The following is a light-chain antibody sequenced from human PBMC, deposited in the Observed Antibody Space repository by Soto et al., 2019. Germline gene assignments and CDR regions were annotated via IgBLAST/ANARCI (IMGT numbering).Light chain of an antibody. CDR3: LQDYNYTRT. CDR1: QTISSW. J-gene: IGKJ1*01. CDR2: AAS. Sequence: IQMTQSPSTLSGSVGARVTITCRASQTISSWLAWYQQKPGKATKLLIYAASSLQSGVPSRFSGSGSGTDFTLTISGLQTEDLATYYCLQDYNYTRTFGQGTKVDIK. V-gene: IGKV1-6*01.